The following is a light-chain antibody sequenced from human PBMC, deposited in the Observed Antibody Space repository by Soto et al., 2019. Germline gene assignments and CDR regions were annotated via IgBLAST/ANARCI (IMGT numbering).Light chain of an antibody. CDR1: SSDVCGYDF. V-gene: IGLV2-14*01. Sequence: QSALTPPASVYGSPVPAITISCTGTSSDVCGYDFVSWYQHHPVQAPKLMTYDVTNRPSGLSNRFSGSKSCNTASLTISGLQTDDEADDYCSSYTSSHTLVVGTGTKLTVL. J-gene: IGLJ1*01. CDR2: DVT. CDR3: SSYTSSHTLV.